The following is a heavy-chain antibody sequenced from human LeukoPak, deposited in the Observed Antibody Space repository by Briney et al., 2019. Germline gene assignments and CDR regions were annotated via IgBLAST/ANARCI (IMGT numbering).Heavy chain of an antibody. V-gene: IGHV3-23*01. CDR2: ITGSGGFT. CDR3: ARDAGDYYDGTGYYIDYYFDL. CDR1: GFPFSTYA. J-gene: IGHJ2*01. D-gene: IGHD3-22*01. Sequence: PGGSLRLSCAASGFPFSTYAMNWVRQAPGKGLEWVSVITGSGGFTQYADSVKGRFTISRDNAKNSLYLQMNNLRAEDTAVYYCARDAGDYYDGTGYYIDYYFDLWGRGSLVTVSS.